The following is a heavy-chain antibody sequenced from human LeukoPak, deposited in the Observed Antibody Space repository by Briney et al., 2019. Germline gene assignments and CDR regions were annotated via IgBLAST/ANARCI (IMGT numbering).Heavy chain of an antibody. D-gene: IGHD3-22*01. CDR1: GFTFSSYS. CDR3: ARDKPLDSSGYPYGLNDY. J-gene: IGHJ4*02. V-gene: IGHV3-21*01. Sequence: PGGSLRLSCAASGFTFSSYSMSWVRQAPGKGLEGVSSISSSSSYIYYADSVKGRFTISKDNDKNSLYLQMNSLRAEDTAVYYCARDKPLDSSGYPYGLNDYWGQGTLVTVSS. CDR2: ISSSSSYI.